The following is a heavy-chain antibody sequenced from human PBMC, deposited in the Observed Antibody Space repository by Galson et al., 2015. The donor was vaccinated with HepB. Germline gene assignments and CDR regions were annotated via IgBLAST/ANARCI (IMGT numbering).Heavy chain of an antibody. CDR1: GFTFSSYW. CDR3: AKDLSSGWYELVF. J-gene: IGHJ4*02. CDR2: IKQDGNEK. V-gene: IGHV3-7*01. D-gene: IGHD6-19*01. Sequence: SLRLSCAVSGFTFSSYWMTWVRQAPGKGLEWVANIKQDGNEKYYVDSVKGRFTISRGNAKNSLYLQMNSLRAEDTAVYYCAKDLSSGWYELVFWGQGTLVTVSS.